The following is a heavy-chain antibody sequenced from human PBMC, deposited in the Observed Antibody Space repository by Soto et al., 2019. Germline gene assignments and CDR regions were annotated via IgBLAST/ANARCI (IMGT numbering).Heavy chain of an antibody. CDR1: CGSITSSNW. Sequence: QVQLQESGPGLVKPSGTLSLTCAVSCGSITSSNWWSWVRQPPGKGLEWIGEVSHTGNTNYIPSPKRRVTISVDNSRNHLTLRLRSVPAADPAVYYCATNQYGGYDFDCWGQGNMVTVAT. CDR3: ATNQYGGYDFDC. V-gene: IGHV4-4*02. D-gene: IGHD5-12*01. J-gene: IGHJ5*01. CDR2: VSHTGNT.